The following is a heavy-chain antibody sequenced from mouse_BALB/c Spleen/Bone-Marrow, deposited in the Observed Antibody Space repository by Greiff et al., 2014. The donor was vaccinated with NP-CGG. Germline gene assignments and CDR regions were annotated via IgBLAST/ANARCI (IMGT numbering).Heavy chain of an antibody. CDR1: GFTFTSYW. CDR2: INPSNGRT. V-gene: IGHV1S81*02. D-gene: IGHD2-2*01. Sequence: QVQLQQPGAELVKPGASVKLSCMASGFTFTSYWIHWVKQRPGQGPEWIGEINPSNGRTNYNEKFKSKATLTENKSSSTAYMRLSSLTSEDSAVYYCARDGNDRYAMDYWGQGTSVTVS. CDR3: ARDGNDRYAMDY. J-gene: IGHJ4*01.